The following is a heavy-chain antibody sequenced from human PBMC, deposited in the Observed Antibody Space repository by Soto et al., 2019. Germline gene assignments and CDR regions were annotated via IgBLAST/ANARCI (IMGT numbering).Heavy chain of an antibody. CDR1: GFTVSTYA. V-gene: IGHV3-23*01. J-gene: IGHJ4*02. CDR2: FGVSGNT. Sequence: GGSLRLSCAASGFTVSTYAMSWVRQAPGKGLEWVSTFGVSGNTYYADSVKGRFTISRDNSQNTLYLQLSSLRADDTAVYYCAKRGSANLHYFDNWGQGILVTVSS. CDR3: AKRGSANLHYFDN.